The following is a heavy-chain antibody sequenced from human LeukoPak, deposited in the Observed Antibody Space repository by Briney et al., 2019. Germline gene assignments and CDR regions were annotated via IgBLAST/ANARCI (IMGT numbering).Heavy chain of an antibody. CDR3: ARVPRPGYYYYYVDV. V-gene: IGHV1-18*01. J-gene: IGHJ6*03. D-gene: IGHD7-27*01. CDR1: GYTFTSYG. CDR2: ISAYNGNT. Sequence: ASVKVSCKASGYTFTSYGNSWVRQAPGQGLEWMGWISAYNGNTNYAQKLQGRVTMTTDTSTSTAYMELRSLRSDDTAVYYCARVPRPGYYYYYVDVWGKGTTVTVSS.